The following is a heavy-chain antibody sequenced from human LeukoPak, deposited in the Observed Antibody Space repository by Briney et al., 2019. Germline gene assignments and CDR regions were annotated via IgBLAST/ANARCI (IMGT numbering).Heavy chain of an antibody. Sequence: GGSLRVSCAASGFTFVSHAMSWVRQAPGKGLEWVSGIRASDGSTYYADSVKGRFTSSRDNSKNTLYLQMNSLRAEDTAVYYCTRGSNSGSFRPDFWGQGTLVTVSS. CDR3: TRGSNSGSFRPDF. CDR1: GFTFVSHA. V-gene: IGHV3-23*01. J-gene: IGHJ4*02. CDR2: IRASDGST. D-gene: IGHD1-26*01.